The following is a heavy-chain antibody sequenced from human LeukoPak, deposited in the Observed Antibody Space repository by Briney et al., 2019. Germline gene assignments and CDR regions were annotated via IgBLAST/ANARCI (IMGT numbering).Heavy chain of an antibody. CDR2: ISYDGRNK. Sequence: GGSLRLSCAASGFTFCSYAMHWVRHAPGKGLEWVAVISYDGRNKYYADSVKGRFTISRDNSKNTLYLQMNSLRAEDTAVYYCARVDGYEILAGRVDAFDNWGQGTMVTVSS. J-gene: IGHJ3*02. D-gene: IGHD3-9*01. V-gene: IGHV3-30*04. CDR1: GFTFCSYA. CDR3: ARVDGYEILAGRVDAFDN.